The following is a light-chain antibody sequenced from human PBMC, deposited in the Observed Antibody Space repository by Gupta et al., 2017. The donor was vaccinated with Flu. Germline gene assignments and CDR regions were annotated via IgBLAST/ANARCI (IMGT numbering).Light chain of an antibody. CDR3: LSYFSGVVV. J-gene: IGLJ2*01. CDR2: RKK. Sequence: TVTRTCESSTGTVIINYYQSWVQQRPGQGHRALIDRKKNTHSWTRARFSGSRRGGKAALTLAGAQPEDEADYYCLSYFSGVVVFGGGTKLTVL. CDR1: TGTVIINYY. V-gene: IGLV7-43*01.